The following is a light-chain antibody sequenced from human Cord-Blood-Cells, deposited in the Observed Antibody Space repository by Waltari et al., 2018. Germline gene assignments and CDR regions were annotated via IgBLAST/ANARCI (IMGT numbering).Light chain of an antibody. CDR1: SSDVGRYNL. CDR3: CSYAGSSTWV. J-gene: IGLJ3*02. V-gene: IGLV2-23*02. Sequence: QSALTQPASVSGPPGQSITIPCTGTSSDVGRYNLVSWYQQHPGKAPKLMIYEVSKRPSGVSNRFSGSKSGNTASLTISGLQAEDEADYYCCSYAGSSTWVFGGGTKLTVL. CDR2: EVS.